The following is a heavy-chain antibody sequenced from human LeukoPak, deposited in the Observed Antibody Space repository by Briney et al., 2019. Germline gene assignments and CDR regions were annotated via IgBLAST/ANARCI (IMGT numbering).Heavy chain of an antibody. CDR3: AKRSGPNSGPFDS. CDR2: VRKDATEK. D-gene: IGHD1-1*01. V-gene: IGHV3-30*02. CDR1: GFIFTEYG. Sequence: GGSLTLSCAASGFIFTEYGMYWVRQVPGKGLEWVAFVRKDATEKKYADSVEGRFTISKDDSENTVYLKMNNLRVDDTAVYYCAKRSGPNSGPFDSWGQGTPVIVSS. J-gene: IGHJ4*02.